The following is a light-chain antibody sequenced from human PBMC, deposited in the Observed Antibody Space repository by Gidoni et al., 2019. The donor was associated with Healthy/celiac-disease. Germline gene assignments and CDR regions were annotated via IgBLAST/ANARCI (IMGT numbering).Light chain of an antibody. CDR1: QSVSSY. CDR2: DAS. J-gene: IGKJ2*01. V-gene: IGKV3-11*01. CDR3: QQRSNWPPGMYT. Sequence: EIVLTQSPATLSLSPVERAPLSCRASQSVSSYLAWYQQKPGQAPRLLIYDASNRATGIPARFSGSGSGTDFTLTISSLEPEDFAVYYCQQRSNWPPGMYTFGQGTKLEIK.